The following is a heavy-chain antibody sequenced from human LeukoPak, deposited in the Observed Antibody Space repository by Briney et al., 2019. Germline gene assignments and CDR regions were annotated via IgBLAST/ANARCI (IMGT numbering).Heavy chain of an antibody. D-gene: IGHD3-22*01. CDR3: AKHYDRPT. V-gene: IGHV3-30*18. Sequence: GGSLRLSCAASGFTFSSYGMHWVRQAPGKGLEWVAVISYDGSNKYYADSVKGRFTISKDNSKNTLYLQMNSLRAEDTAVYYCAKHYDRPTWGQGTLVTVSS. CDR2: ISYDGSNK. CDR1: GFTFSSYG. J-gene: IGHJ5*02.